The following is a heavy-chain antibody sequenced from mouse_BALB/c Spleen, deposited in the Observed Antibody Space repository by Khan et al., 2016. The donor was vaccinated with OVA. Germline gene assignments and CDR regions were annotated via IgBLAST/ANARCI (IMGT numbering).Heavy chain of an antibody. CDR3: ARESITTVAMDY. V-gene: IGHV1-87*01. D-gene: IGHD1-1*01. Sequence: QVQLQQSGAELARPGASVKLSCKASGYTFTSYWMQWVKQRPGQGLEWIGAIYPGDGDTRYTQKFKGKATLTADKSSSTAYMQLSSLASEDSAVDYCARESITTVAMDYWGQGTSVTVSS. J-gene: IGHJ4*01. CDR2: IYPGDGDT. CDR1: GYTFTSYW.